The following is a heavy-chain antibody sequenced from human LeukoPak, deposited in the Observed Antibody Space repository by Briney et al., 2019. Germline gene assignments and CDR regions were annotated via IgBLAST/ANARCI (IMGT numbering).Heavy chain of an antibody. CDR3: ARGAYDSSGYYLTGTLFDY. CDR1: GGSFSDYS. J-gene: IGHJ4*02. V-gene: IGHV4-34*01. CDR2: INHSGST. D-gene: IGHD3-22*01. Sequence: PSETLSLTCAVYGGSFSDYSWNWIRQPPGKGLEWIGKINHSGSTSYNPSLKSRVTISVDTSKNQFSLKLSSVTAADTAVYYCARGAYDSSGYYLTGTLFDYWGQGTLVTVSS.